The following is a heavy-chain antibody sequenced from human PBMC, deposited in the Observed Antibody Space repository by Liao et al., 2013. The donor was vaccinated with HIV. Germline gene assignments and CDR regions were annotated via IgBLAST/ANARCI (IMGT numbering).Heavy chain of an antibody. CDR2: LYTSGST. J-gene: IGHJ3*02. CDR3: ARIANWKGDAFDI. CDR1: GGSISNYY. Sequence: QVQLQESGPGLVKPSETLSLTCTVSGGSISNYYWSWIRQPAGKGLEWIGRLYTSGSTNYNPSLKSRGTMSVDTSKTQFSLKLSSVTAADTAVYYCARIANWKGDAFDIWGQGDNGHRLF. D-gene: IGHD1-20*01. V-gene: IGHV4-4*07.